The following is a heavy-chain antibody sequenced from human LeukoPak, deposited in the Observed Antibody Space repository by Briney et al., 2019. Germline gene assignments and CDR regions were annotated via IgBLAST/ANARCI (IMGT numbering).Heavy chain of an antibody. Sequence: SETLSLTCTASGGSVATYYWAWIRQSPGKGLEFIGRMSTRGPTNYNPSLESRVSMSTDTSKNQFSLKVISVTAADTAVYYCARGGGSSPSYWGQGTLVTVSS. CDR2: MSTRGPT. J-gene: IGHJ4*02. V-gene: IGHV4-4*07. CDR1: GGSVATYY. D-gene: IGHD6-6*01. CDR3: ARGGGSSPSY.